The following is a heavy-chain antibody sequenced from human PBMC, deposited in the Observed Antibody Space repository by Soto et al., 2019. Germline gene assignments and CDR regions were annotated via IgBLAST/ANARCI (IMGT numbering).Heavy chain of an antibody. J-gene: IGHJ4*02. CDR2: IYDSGST. Sequence: QLQLQESGSGLVKPSQTLSLTCAVSGGSISSGGYSWSWIRQPPGKGLEWIGYIYDSGSTYYNPSLKSRVPLSVDRSKNQCSLKLSSVTAADTAVYYCARAGGLGAVAVDYWCQGTLVTVSS. CDR1: GGSISSGGYS. CDR3: ARAGGLGAVAVDY. V-gene: IGHV4-30-2*01. D-gene: IGHD6-19*01.